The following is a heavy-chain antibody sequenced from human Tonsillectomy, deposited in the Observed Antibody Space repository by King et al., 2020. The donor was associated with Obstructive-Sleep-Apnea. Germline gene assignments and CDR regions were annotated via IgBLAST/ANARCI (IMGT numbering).Heavy chain of an antibody. CDR1: GFTFSSYG. CDR3: ATDGVAGYSYGSDFDY. D-gene: IGHD5-18*01. Sequence: VQLVESGGGVVQPGRSLRLSCAASGFTFSSYGMHWVRQAPGKGLEGVAFIRYDGSNKYYADSVKGRFTISRDNSKNTLYLQMNSLRAEDTAVYYCATDGVAGYSYGSDFDYWGQGTLVTVSS. V-gene: IGHV3-30*02. J-gene: IGHJ4*02. CDR2: IRYDGSNK.